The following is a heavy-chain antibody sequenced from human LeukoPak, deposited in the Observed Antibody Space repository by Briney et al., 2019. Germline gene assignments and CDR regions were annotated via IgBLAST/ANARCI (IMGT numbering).Heavy chain of an antibody. J-gene: IGHJ6*02. D-gene: IGHD6-13*01. V-gene: IGHV4-59*01. CDR3: ARLDRYSSSWYYYYGMDV. Sequence: SETLSLTCSVSGDSIRGYYWSWIRQAPGAGLEWIGYIYYSGDTRYSPSLKSRVTMSLVTSKNQFSLKVSSVTAADTAVYYCARLDRYSSSWYYYYGMDVWGQGTTVTVSS. CDR1: GDSIRGYY. CDR2: IYYSGDT.